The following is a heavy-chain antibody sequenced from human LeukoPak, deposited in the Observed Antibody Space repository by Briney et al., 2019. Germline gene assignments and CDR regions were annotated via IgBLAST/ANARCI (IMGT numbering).Heavy chain of an antibody. CDR1: GFTFGDYA. D-gene: IGHD6-19*01. J-gene: IGHJ5*01. CDR2: IRSKAYGGTT. Sequence: GGSLRLSCTASGFTFGDYAMSWFRQAPGKGLEWVGFIRSKAYGGTTEYAASVKGRFTISRDDSKSIAYLQMNSLKTEDTAVYYCSYSSGWYWFDSWGQGTLVTVSS. CDR3: SYSSGWYWFDS. V-gene: IGHV3-49*03.